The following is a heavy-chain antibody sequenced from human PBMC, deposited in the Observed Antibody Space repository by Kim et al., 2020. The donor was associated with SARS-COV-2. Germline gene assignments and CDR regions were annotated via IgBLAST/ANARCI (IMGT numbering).Heavy chain of an antibody. CDR3: ARDGYGMDV. V-gene: IGHV3-48*02. CDR1: GITFSDSS. CDR2: ISSSGTAI. J-gene: IGHJ6*02. Sequence: GGSLRLSCAASGITFSDSSMNWVRQAPGKGLEWVSYISSSGTAIYYADSVKGRFTISRDNAKESLSLKMNSLRDEDTAVYYCARDGYGMDVWGHWSTVT.